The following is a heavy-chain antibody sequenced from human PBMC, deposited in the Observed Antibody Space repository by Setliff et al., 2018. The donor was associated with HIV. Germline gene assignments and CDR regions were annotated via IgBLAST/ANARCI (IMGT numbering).Heavy chain of an antibody. CDR1: GFAFDNYC. CDR3: AKPLTQWGVSPYHYAVDV. D-gene: IGHD1-26*01. Sequence: GGSLRLSCAASGFAFDNYCMTWVRQAPGKGLEWVSAIGGSTGSTYYADSVKGRFTISTDNSKNTLYLQMNSLRAEDTAVYYCAKPLTQWGVSPYHYAVDVWGQGTTV. J-gene: IGHJ6*02. V-gene: IGHV3-23*01. CDR2: IGGSTGST.